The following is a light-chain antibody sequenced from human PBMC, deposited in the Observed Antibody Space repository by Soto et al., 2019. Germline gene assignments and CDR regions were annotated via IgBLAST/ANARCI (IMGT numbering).Light chain of an antibody. CDR2: SNN. CDR3: SSYAGSSNV. Sequence: QTVLTQPPSASGTPGQRVAISCSGSSSNIGSDYLYWYQQLPGTAPKLLIYSNNQRPSGVPDRFSGSKSGNTASLTVSGLQAEDEADYYCSSYAGSSNVFGTGTKVTVL. J-gene: IGLJ1*01. CDR1: SSNIGSDY. V-gene: IGLV1-47*01.